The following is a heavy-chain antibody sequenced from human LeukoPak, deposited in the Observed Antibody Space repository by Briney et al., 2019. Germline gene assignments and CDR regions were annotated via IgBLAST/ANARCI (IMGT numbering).Heavy chain of an antibody. Sequence: GGSLRLSCAASGFTFSDYYMSWIRQAPGKGLEWVSYISSSGSTIYYADSVKGRFTISRDNAKNSLYLQMNSLRAEDTAVYYCLVDTAMVTGVWFDPWGQGTLVTVSS. J-gene: IGHJ5*02. V-gene: IGHV3-11*01. CDR2: ISSSGSTI. CDR1: GFTFSDYY. CDR3: LVDTAMVTGVWFDP. D-gene: IGHD5-18*01.